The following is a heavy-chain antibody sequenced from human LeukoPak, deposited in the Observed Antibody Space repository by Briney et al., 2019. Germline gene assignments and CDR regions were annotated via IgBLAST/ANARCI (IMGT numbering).Heavy chain of an antibody. J-gene: IGHJ4*02. Sequence: SQTLSLTCTVSGGSISSYYWSWIRQPPGKGLEWIGYIYYSGSTNYNPSLKSRVTISVDTSKNQFSLKLSSVTAADTAVYYCARGPPILEWLLQTPGGYFDYWGQGTLGTVSS. CDR1: GGSISSYY. CDR3: ARGPPILEWLLQTPGGYFDY. V-gene: IGHV4-59*01. CDR2: IYYSGST. D-gene: IGHD3-3*01.